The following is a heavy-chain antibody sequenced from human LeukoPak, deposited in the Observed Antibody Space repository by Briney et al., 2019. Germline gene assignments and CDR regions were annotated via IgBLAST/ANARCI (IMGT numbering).Heavy chain of an antibody. CDR2: IYPGDSDT. V-gene: IGHV5-51*01. J-gene: IGHJ4*02. Sequence: PGESLKISCKASGYTFTTYWIGWVRQMPGKGLEWMGIIYPGDSDTTYSPSFQGQVTISADKSTTTASLQWSSLKASDTAMYYCARKMNNYPYHFDYWGQGTLVTVSS. CDR3: ARKMNNYPYHFDY. CDR1: GYTFTTYW. D-gene: IGHD4-11*01.